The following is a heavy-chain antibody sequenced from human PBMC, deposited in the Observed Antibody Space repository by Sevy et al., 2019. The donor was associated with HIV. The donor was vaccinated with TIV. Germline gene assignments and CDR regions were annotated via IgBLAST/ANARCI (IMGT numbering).Heavy chain of an antibody. CDR2: IKHDGSEQ. V-gene: IGHV3-7*04. CDR3: ARARQEEDKSGAKFDY. J-gene: IGHJ4*02. Sequence: GGSLRLSCEVSGFNFRNYWMSWVRQAPGKGLEWVANIKHDGSEQYYLDSVKGRFTVSRDNGKNSLFLQMTSLRVDDGDCDYCARARQEEDKSGAKFDYWGRGTLVTVSS. CDR1: GFNFRNYW. D-gene: IGHD3-10*01.